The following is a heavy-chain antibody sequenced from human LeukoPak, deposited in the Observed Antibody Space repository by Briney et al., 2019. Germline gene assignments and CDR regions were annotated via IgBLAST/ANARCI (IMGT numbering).Heavy chain of an antibody. CDR1: GFTFSTYG. CDR3: AEDQKLQPFHY. D-gene: IGHD2-15*01. V-gene: IGHV3-30*02. J-gene: IGHJ4*02. Sequence: PGGSLRLSCAASGFTFSTYGMHWVRQAPGKGLEWVAFIQFDGSEEFYADSVKGRFSISRDNSKSTLYLQMNGLRAEDTSVYYCAEDQKLQPFHYWGQGTLVTVSS. CDR2: IQFDGSEE.